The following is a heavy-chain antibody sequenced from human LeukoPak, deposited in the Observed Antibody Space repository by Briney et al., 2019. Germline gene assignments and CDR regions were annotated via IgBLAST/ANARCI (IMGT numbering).Heavy chain of an antibody. J-gene: IGHJ6*03. Sequence: SVKVSCKASGGTFSSYAISWVRQAPGQGLEWMGGIIPIFGTANYAQKFQGRVTITADESTSTAYMELSSLRSEDTAVYYCVRVVSYYYYYMDVWGKGTTVTVSS. D-gene: IGHD2-2*01. V-gene: IGHV1-69*13. CDR1: GGTFSSYA. CDR3: VRVVSYYYYYMDV. CDR2: IIPIFGTA.